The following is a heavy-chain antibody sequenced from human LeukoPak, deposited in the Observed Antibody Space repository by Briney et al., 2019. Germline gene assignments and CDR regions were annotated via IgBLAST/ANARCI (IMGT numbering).Heavy chain of an antibody. J-gene: IGHJ4*02. V-gene: IGHV4-39*01. D-gene: IGHD3-10*01. CDR2: IHYSGTT. CDR1: GDSIISSSHY. CDR3: VRHGFYYASGSLFDY. Sequence: SETLSLTCTVSGDSIISSSHYWGWIRQSPGKGLEWVVSIHYSGTTYYNPSLKSRVTISEDTSKNRFSLTLTSVTATDTAVYHCVRHGFYYASGSLFDYWGQGILVTVSS.